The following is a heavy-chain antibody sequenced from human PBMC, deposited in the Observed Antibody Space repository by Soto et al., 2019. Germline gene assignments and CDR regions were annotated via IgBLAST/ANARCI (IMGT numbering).Heavy chain of an antibody. CDR1: GFTFSSYA. V-gene: IGHV3-23*01. CDR3: AKASATVKSDGMDV. J-gene: IGHJ6*02. Sequence: EVQLLESGGGLVQPGGSLRLSCAASGFTFSSYAMSWVHQAPGKGLECVSSISSGANTYYTDSVRGRFTISRDNSKNSLYLQMSSLRADDTAIYYCAKASATVKSDGMDVWGQGTTVTVSS. CDR2: ISSGANT.